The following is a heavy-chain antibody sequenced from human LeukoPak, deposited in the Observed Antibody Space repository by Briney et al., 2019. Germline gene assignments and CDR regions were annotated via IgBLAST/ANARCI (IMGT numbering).Heavy chain of an antibody. CDR1: GFTFSSYA. D-gene: IGHD3-22*01. V-gene: IGHV3-30-3*01. Sequence: PGRSLRLSCAASGFTFSSYAMHWVRQAPGKGLEWVAVISYDGSNKYYADSVKGRFTTSRDNSKNTLYLQMNSLRAEDTAVYYSAREAVSAGFDYWGQGTLVTVSS. CDR2: ISYDGSNK. CDR3: AREAVSAGFDY. J-gene: IGHJ4*02.